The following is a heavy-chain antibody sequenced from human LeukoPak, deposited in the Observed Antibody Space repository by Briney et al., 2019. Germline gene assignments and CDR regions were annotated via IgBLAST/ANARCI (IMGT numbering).Heavy chain of an antibody. D-gene: IGHD3-10*01. J-gene: IGHJ6*03. Sequence: GGSLRLSCAASGFTFSSYAMHWVRQAPGKGLEWVAVISYDGSNKNYADSVKGRFTISRDNSKNTLYLQMNSLRAEDTTVYYCAKNGELVYYYYYYMDVWGKGTTVTVSS. CDR1: GFTFSSYA. CDR3: AKNGELVYYYYYYMDV. CDR2: ISYDGSNK. V-gene: IGHV3-30*04.